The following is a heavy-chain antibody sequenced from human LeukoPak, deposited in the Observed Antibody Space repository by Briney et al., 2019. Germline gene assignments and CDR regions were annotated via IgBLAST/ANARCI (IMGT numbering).Heavy chain of an antibody. CDR2: FDPEDGET. V-gene: IGHV1-24*01. J-gene: IGHJ6*03. CDR1: GYTLTELS. Sequence: SVKVSCKVSGYTLTELSMHWVRQAPGKGLEWMGGFDPEDGETIYAQKFQGRVTMTEDTSTDTAYMELSSLRSEDTAVYYCARVRGSSGSYEYYHYMDVWGKGTTVTISS. D-gene: IGHD1-26*01. CDR3: ARVRGSSGSYEYYHYMDV.